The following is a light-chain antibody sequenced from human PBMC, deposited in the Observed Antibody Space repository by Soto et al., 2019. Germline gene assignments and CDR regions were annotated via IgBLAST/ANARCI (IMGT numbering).Light chain of an antibody. V-gene: IGKV3-20*01. CDR1: QSVSSSY. J-gene: IGKJ4*01. CDR2: GAS. Sequence: IVLTQSPGTLCLCPGERATLSCRASQSVSSSYLACYQQKPGQAPRLLIYGASSRAAGRPDRFRGSGSGTDSTLTVTRLEPDDLAVYYCQQYGSSLGVTFGGGSKGDIK. CDR3: QQYGSSLGVT.